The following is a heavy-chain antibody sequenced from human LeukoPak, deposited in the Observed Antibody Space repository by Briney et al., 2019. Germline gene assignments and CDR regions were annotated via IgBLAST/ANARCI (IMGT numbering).Heavy chain of an antibody. J-gene: IGHJ4*02. Sequence: GGSLRLSCAASGFTFSSYGMHWVRQAPGKGLEWVAFIRYDGSNKYYADSVKGRFTISRDNSKNTLYLQMNSLRAEDTAVYYCAKEVGDYSYYFDYWGQGTLVTVSS. V-gene: IGHV3-30*02. D-gene: IGHD2-15*01. CDR1: GFTFSSYG. CDR2: IRYDGSNK. CDR3: AKEVGDYSYYFDY.